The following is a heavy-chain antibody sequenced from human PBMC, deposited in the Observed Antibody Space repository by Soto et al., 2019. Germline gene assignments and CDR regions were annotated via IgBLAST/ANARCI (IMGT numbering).Heavy chain of an antibody. CDR3: ARDAYSSSSMWFDP. CDR2: IIPIFGTA. CDR1: GGTFSSYA. Sequence: SVKVSCKASGGTFSSYAISWVQQAPGQGLGWMGGIIPIFGTANCAQKFQGRVTITADESTSTAYMELSSLRSEDTAVYYCARDAYSSSSMWFDPWGQGXLVTVYS. J-gene: IGHJ5*02. D-gene: IGHD6-6*01. V-gene: IGHV1-69*13.